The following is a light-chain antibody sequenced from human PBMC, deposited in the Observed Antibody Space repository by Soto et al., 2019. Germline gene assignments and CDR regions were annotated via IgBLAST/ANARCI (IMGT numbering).Light chain of an antibody. CDR3: QQYNRYITYT. V-gene: IGKV3-15*01. J-gene: IGKJ2*01. CDR1: QGVXSN. CDR2: DPS. Sequence: IVVTQSPDTLSVSPGERATLSCRASQGVXSNLAWYKWKPGQAPRLLIXDPSTRAPGFPARFSGSGSGTEFTLTITSLQPDDFATYFCQQYNRYITYTFGQGTKVDI.